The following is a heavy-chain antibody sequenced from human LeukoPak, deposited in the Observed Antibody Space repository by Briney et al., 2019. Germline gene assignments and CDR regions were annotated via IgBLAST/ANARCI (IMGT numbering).Heavy chain of an antibody. CDR3: ARQTYSGSYYPVFSFDY. V-gene: IGHV5-51*01. CDR2: IYPGDSDT. D-gene: IGHD1-26*01. Sequence: GESLKISCQGSGYSFTSYWIGWVRQMPGKGLEWMGIIYPGDSDTRYSPSFQGQVTISADKSISTAYLQWSSLKASDTAMYYCARQTYSGSYYPVFSFDYWGQGTMVTVSS. J-gene: IGHJ4*02. CDR1: GYSFTSYW.